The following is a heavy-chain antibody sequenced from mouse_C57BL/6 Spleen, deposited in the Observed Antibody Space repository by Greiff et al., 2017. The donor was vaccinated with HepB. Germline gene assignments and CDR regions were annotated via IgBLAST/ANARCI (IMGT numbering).Heavy chain of an antibody. Sequence: VQLKESGAELVRPGSSVKMSCKTSGYTFTSYGINWVKQRPGQGLEWIGYIDIGNGYTEYNEKFKGKATLTSDTSSSTAYMQLSSLTSEDSAIYFCARKDSSGYGGGYAMDYWGQGTSVTVSS. D-gene: IGHD3-2*02. CDR1: GYTFTSYG. V-gene: IGHV1-58*01. CDR3: ARKDSSGYGGGYAMDY. J-gene: IGHJ4*01. CDR2: IDIGNGYT.